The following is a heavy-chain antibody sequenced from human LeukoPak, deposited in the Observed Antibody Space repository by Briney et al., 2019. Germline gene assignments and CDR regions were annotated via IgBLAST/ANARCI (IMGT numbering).Heavy chain of an antibody. CDR2: IYTSGST. J-gene: IGHJ5*02. CDR3: ARAIPDTAMVTGWFDP. CDR1: GGSISSYY. V-gene: IGHV4-4*07. D-gene: IGHD5-18*01. Sequence: PSETLSLTCTVSGGSISSYYWSWIRQPAGKGLEWIGRIYTSGSTNYNPSLKSRVTMSVDTSKNQFSLKLSSVTAADTVVYYCARAIPDTAMVTGWFDPWGQGTLVTVSS.